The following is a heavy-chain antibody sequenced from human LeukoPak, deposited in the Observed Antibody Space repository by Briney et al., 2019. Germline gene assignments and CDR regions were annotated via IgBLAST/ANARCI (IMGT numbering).Heavy chain of an antibody. D-gene: IGHD4-17*01. J-gene: IGHJ4*02. CDR2: ISGSGRTI. Sequence: GGSLRLSCAASGFTFSDYYMSWIRQGPGKGLEWVSYISGSGRTIIYADSVQGRFTVSRDNAKNLLYLRMNSLRAEDTAVYYCAREATTALFDNWGQGTLVTVSS. CDR3: AREATTALFDN. V-gene: IGHV3-11*01. CDR1: GFTFSDYY.